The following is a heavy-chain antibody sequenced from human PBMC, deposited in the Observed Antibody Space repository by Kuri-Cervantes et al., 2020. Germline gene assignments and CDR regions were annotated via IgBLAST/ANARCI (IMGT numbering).Heavy chain of an antibody. CDR3: TRDPQATGLAFDY. D-gene: IGHD1-1*01. CDR2: IKQDGSEK. J-gene: IGHJ4*02. Sequence: GESLKISCAASGFTFSSYAMHWVRQAPGKGLEWVANIKQDGSEKYYVDSVKGRFTISRDNSKNMLYLQMNSLRAEDTAVYYCTRDPQATGLAFDYWGQGSLVTVSS. V-gene: IGHV3-7*01. CDR1: GFTFSSYA.